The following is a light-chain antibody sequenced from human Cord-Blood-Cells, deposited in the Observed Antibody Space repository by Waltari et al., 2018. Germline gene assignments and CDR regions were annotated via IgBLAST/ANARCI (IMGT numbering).Light chain of an antibody. V-gene: IGKV3-20*01. J-gene: IGKJ1*01. CDR2: GAS. CDR1: QSVSSSY. Sequence: EIVFTQSPGTLSLSPGERATLSCRASQSVSSSYLAWYQQKPGQAPRLLIYGASSRATGIPDRFSGSGSGTDFTLTISRLEPEDFAVYYCQQYGSSPVTFGQGTKVEIK. CDR3: QQYGSSPVT.